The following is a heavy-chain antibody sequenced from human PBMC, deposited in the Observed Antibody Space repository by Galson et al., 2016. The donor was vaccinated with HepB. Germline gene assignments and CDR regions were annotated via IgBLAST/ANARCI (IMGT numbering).Heavy chain of an antibody. CDR3: ARPRTWGAIPDAFVI. CDR1: GSRYRFSSYW. J-gene: IGHJ3*02. CDR2: IYPGDSET. D-gene: IGHD2-21*01. Sequence: QSGAEVKKPGESLKISCKGSGSRYRFSSYWIAWVRQMPGKGLEWVGIIYPGDSETRYSPSFQGQVTISADKSISTAYLQWSSLQASDAAMYHCARPRTWGAIPDAFVIWGQGTMVTVSS. V-gene: IGHV5-51*01.